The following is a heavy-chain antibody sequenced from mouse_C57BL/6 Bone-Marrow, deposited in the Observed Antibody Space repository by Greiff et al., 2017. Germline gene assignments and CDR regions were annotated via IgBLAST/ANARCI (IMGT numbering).Heavy chain of an antibody. V-gene: IGHV1-80*01. Sequence: QVQLKQSGAELVKPGASVKISCKASGYAFSSYWMNWVKQRPGKGLEWIGQIYPGDGDTNYNGKFKGKATLTADKSSSTAYMQLSSLTSEDSAVYFCARRGTTVVATRNFDYWGQGTTLTVSS. J-gene: IGHJ2*01. D-gene: IGHD1-1*01. CDR3: ARRGTTVVATRNFDY. CDR1: GYAFSSYW. CDR2: IYPGDGDT.